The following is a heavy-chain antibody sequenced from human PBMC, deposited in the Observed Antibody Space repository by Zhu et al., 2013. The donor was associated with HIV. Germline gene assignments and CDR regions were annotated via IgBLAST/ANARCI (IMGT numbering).Heavy chain of an antibody. D-gene: IGHD3-3*01. Sequence: QVQLVQSGAEVKKPGASVKVSCKASGYTFTNYGINWVRQAPGQGLEWMGWISTYNENTNYAQNLQDRVTMTTDTYTSTAYMELRSLRSDDTAIYYCARLTPYYDFWSGYGMQLWHDADYWGQGTLVTVSS. V-gene: IGHV1-18*01. CDR3: ARLTPYYDFWSGYGMQLWHDADY. CDR2: ISTYNENT. J-gene: IGHJ4*02. CDR1: GYTFTNYG.